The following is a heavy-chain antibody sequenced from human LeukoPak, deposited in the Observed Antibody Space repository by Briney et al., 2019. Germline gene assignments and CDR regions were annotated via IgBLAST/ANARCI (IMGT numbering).Heavy chain of an antibody. J-gene: IGHJ3*01. V-gene: IGHV4-59*01. CDR3: ARTKPLDSFDF. Sequence: PSETLSLTCTVSGGSISSYYWSWIRQPRGKGLEWIGYIYYSGNTYYNPSLKSRVTISVDTSKNQFSLKVNSVTAADTAVYYCARTKPLDSFDFWGQGTLVTVSS. CDR1: GGSISSYY. CDR2: IYYSGNT.